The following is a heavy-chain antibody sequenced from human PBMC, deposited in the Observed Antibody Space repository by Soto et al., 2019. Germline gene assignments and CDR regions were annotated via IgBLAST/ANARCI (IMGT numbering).Heavy chain of an antibody. CDR2: IYYSGST. Sequence: SETLSLTCTVSGGSISSYYWSWIRQPPGKGLEWIGYIYYSGSTNYNPSLKSRVTISVDTSKNQFSLKLSSVTAADTAVYYCARVYRVPVAAAFGVWGQGTMVTVSS. V-gene: IGHV4-59*01. D-gene: IGHD5-12*01. CDR3: ARVYRVPVAAAFGV. CDR1: GGSISSYY. J-gene: IGHJ3*01.